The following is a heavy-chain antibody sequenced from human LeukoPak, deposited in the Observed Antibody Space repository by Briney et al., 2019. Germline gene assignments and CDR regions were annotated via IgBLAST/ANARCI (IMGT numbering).Heavy chain of an antibody. J-gene: IGHJ4*02. D-gene: IGHD3-22*01. CDR1: GFTFSSYS. V-gene: IGHV3-21*01. CDR3: ARDRGYYDSSGLLGY. Sequence: PGGSLRLSCAASGFTFSSYSMNWARQAPGKGLEWVSSISSSSSYIYYADSVKGRFTISRDNAKNSLYLQMNSLRAEDTAVYYCARDRGYYDSSGLLGYWGQGTLVTVSS. CDR2: ISSSSSYI.